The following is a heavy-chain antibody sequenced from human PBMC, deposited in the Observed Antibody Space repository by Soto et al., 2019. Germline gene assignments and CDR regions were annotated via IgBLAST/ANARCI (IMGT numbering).Heavy chain of an antibody. J-gene: IGHJ4*02. V-gene: IGHV4-4*07. Sequence: SETLSLTCSVSGSSFSNFYWSWIRQSAGKGLEWIGRIYTSVATSYDPSLKSRVTMSVDTSQTQMSLNLMSVTAADTAVYYCARGGIQLSYAFDHWGQGILVTVSS. CDR1: GSSFSNFY. D-gene: IGHD3-10*01. CDR2: IYTSVAT. CDR3: ARGGIQLSYAFDH.